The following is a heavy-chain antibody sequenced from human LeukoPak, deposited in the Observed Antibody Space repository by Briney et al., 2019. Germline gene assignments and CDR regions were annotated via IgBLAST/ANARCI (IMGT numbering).Heavy chain of an antibody. CDR1: GYSISSGYY. J-gene: IGHJ3*02. D-gene: IGHD4-17*01. Sequence: SETLSLTCAVSGYSISSGYYWGWIRKPPGKGLEWIRSIYHSGSTYYNPSLKSRVTISVDTSKNQFSLKLSSVTAADTAVYYCARGELTTVTTGAFDIWGQGTMVTVSS. V-gene: IGHV4-38-2*01. CDR2: IYHSGST. CDR3: ARGELTTVTTGAFDI.